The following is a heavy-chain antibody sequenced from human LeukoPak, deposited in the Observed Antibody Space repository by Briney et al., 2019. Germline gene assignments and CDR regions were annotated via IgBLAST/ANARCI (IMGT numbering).Heavy chain of an antibody. V-gene: IGHV3-23*01. D-gene: IGHD3-22*01. CDR2: ISGSGGST. CDR1: GFTFSSYA. J-gene: IGHJ4*02. CDR3: ARDPSYYYDSSGYY. Sequence: GGSLRLSCAASGFTFSSYAMSWVRQAPGKGLEWVSAISGSGGSTHYADSVKGRFTISRDNSKNTLYLQMNSLRAEDTAVYYYARDPSYYYDSSGYYWGQGTLVTVSS.